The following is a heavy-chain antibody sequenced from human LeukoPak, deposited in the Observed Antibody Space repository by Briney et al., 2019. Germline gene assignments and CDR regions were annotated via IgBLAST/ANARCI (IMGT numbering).Heavy chain of an antibody. D-gene: IGHD6-13*01. V-gene: IGHV3-33*01. CDR1: GFTFSSYG. J-gene: IGHJ6*02. CDR3: ARDRHPRIAAAGTYGMDV. CDR2: IWYDGSNK. Sequence: GRSLRLSCAASGFTFSSYGMHWVRQAPGKGLEWVAVIWYDGSNKYYADSVKGRFTISRDNSKNTLYLQMNSLRAEDTAVYYCARDRHPRIAAAGTYGMDVWGQGTTVTVSS.